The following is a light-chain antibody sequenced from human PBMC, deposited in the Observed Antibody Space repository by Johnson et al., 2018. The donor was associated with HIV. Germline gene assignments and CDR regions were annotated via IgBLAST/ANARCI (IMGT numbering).Light chain of an antibody. CDR2: DNN. Sequence: HSVLTQPPSVSAAPGQKVTISCSGNRSDIENKYVSCHQQFPGTAPKFLIYDNNKRPSGIPDRFSGSKSGTSATLGITGLQTGDEADYYCGTWDSSLRSGFFGTGTKVTVL. V-gene: IGLV1-51*01. J-gene: IGLJ1*01. CDR3: GTWDSSLRSGF. CDR1: RSDIENKY.